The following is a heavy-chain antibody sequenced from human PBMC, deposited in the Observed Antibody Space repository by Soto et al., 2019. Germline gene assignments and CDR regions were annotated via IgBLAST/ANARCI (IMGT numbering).Heavy chain of an antibody. Sequence: SETLSLTCTVSGASISSGDYYWSWIRQPPGKGLEWIGYIFHSGSTYYNPSLKSRITLSIDMSNNQFSLNLRSVTAADTAVYYCVREVYWNCEVRNYFDFRGQGLLGSVSS. V-gene: IGHV4-30-4*01. CDR1: GASISSGDYY. CDR2: IFHSGST. J-gene: IGHJ4*02. CDR3: VREVYWNCEVRNYFDF. D-gene: IGHD1-7*01.